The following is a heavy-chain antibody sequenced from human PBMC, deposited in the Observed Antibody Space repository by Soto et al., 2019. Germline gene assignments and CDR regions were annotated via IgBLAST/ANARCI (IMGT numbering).Heavy chain of an antibody. CDR3: AKDASSGITSFDL. Sequence: GGSLRLSCAASGFTFSSYAMSWVRQAPGKGLEWGSAISCSGGSTYYADSVKGRFTISRDNSKNTLYLQMNSLRAEDTALYYCAKDASSGITSFDLWGRGTLVTVSS. D-gene: IGHD3-10*01. CDR2: ISCSGGST. J-gene: IGHJ2*01. CDR1: GFTFSSYA. V-gene: IGHV3-23*01.